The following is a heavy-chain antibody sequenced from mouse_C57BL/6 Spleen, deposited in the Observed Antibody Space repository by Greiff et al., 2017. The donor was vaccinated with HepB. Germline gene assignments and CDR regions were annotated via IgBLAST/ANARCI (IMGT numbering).Heavy chain of an antibody. CDR3: ARSSLYGSSYLGY. V-gene: IGHV5-17*01. J-gene: IGHJ2*01. D-gene: IGHD1-1*01. Sequence: EVHLVESGGGLVKPGGSLKLSCAASGFTFSDYGMHWVRQAPEKGLEWVAYISSGSSTIYYADTVKGRFTISRDNAKNTLFLQMTSLRSEDTAMYYCARSSLYGSSYLGYWGQGTTLTVSS. CDR2: ISSGSSTI. CDR1: GFTFSDYG.